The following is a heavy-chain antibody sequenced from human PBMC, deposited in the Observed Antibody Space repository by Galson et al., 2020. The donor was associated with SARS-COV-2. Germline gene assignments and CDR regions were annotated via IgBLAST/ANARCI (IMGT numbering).Heavy chain of an antibody. V-gene: IGHV1-24*01. J-gene: IGHJ4*02. CDR2: FDPEDGET. CDR1: GYTLTELS. CDR3: ATDYALTTGSVFDY. Sequence: ASAKVSCKASGYTLTELSMHWVRQAPGKGLEWMGGFDPEDGETIYAQKFQGRVTMTEDTSTDTAYMELSSLRSEDTAVYYCATDYALTTGSVFDYWGQGTLVTVSS. D-gene: IGHD1-1*01.